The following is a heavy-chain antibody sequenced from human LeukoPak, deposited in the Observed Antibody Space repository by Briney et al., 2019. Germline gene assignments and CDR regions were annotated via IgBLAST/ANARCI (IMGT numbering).Heavy chain of an antibody. J-gene: IGHJ3*02. CDR2: ISAYNGNT. CDR3: ARTPRRGPPSRAFDI. CDR1: GYTFTSYG. D-gene: IGHD1-14*01. V-gene: IGHV1-18*01. Sequence: GASVKVSCKASGYTFTSYGISWVRQAPGQGLEWMGWISAYNGNTNYAQKLQGRVTMTTDTSTSTAYMELRSLRSDDTAVYYCARTPRRGPPSRAFDIWGQGTMVTVSS.